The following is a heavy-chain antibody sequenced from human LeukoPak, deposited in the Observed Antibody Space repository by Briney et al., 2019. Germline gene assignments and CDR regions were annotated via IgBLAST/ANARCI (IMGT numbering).Heavy chain of an antibody. CDR3: ARGFAAPAAMYFDY. V-gene: IGHV3-33*01. CDR2: IWYDGSNK. D-gene: IGHD2-2*01. CDR1: GFTFSSYG. J-gene: IGHJ4*02. Sequence: GGSLRLSCAASGFTFSSYGMHWGRQAPGRGLEWVAVIWYDGSNKYYADSVKGRFTISRENSKNTLYLQMNSLRAEDTAVYYCARGFAAPAAMYFDYWGQGTLVTVSS.